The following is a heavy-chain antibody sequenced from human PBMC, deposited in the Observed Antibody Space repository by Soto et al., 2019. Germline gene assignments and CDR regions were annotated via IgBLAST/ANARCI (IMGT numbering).Heavy chain of an antibody. CDR3: ARDKGLLAYMDV. CDR2: IYSGGST. J-gene: IGHJ6*03. CDR1: GFTVSSNY. V-gene: IGHV3-53*04. Sequence: GGSLRLSCAASGFTVSSNYMSWVRQAPGKGLEWVSVIYSGGSTYYADSVKGRFTISRQNSKNTLYLQMNSLRAEDTAVYYCARDKGLLAYMDVWGKGTTVTVSS.